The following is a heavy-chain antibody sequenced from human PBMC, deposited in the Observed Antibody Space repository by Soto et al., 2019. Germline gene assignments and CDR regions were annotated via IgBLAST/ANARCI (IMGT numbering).Heavy chain of an antibody. V-gene: IGHV3-9*01. CDR1: GFTFDDYA. D-gene: IGHD1-7*01. CDR3: AKGKLELKATNFDY. CDR2: ISWNSGSI. J-gene: IGHJ4*02. Sequence: EVQLVEAGGGLVQPGRSLRLSCAASGFTFDDYAMHWVRQAPGKGLEWVSGISWNSGSIGYADSVKGRFTISSDNTKNSLYLQMNSLRAENTALYYCAKGKLELKATNFDYWGQGTLVTVSS.